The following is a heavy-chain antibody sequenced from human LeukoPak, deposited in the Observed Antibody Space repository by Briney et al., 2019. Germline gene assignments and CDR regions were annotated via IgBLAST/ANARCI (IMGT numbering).Heavy chain of an antibody. CDR3: ARVQGLDFRWYFDL. CDR1: GFTFNSYD. V-gene: IGHV3-13*01. J-gene: IGHJ2*01. CDR2: IGTAGDT. Sequence: GGSLRLSCAASGFTFNSYDMHWARQATGKGLEWVSAIGTAGDTYYPGSVKGRFTISRENAKNSLYLQMNSLRAGDTAVYYCARVQGLDFRWYFDLWGRGTLVTVSS.